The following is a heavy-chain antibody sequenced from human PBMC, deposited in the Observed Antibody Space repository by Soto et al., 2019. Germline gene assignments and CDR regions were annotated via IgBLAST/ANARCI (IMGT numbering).Heavy chain of an antibody. J-gene: IGHJ4*02. CDR3: GAAKDCSANTCYRPSDY. CDR2: IVVGNSKT. Sequence: SVKVSCKASGGTFSSYVISWVRQAPGQRPEWIGWIVVGNSKTSYAQKFQERVTITRDMSTTTAYMELSSLRSEDTAVYYCGAAKDCSANTCYRPSDYWGQGTLVTVSS. V-gene: IGHV1-58*02. CDR1: GGTFSSYV. D-gene: IGHD2-15*01.